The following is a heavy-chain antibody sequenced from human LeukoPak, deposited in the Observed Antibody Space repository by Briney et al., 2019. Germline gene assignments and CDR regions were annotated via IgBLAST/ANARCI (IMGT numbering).Heavy chain of an antibody. CDR1: GYTLTELS. Sequence: ASVKVSCKVSGYTLTELSMHWVRQAPGKGLEWMGGFDPEDGETIYAQKFQGRVTMTEDTSTDTAYMELSSLRSEDTAVYYCATDPTNYCSGGSCYSGPWGQGTLVTVSS. CDR3: ATDPTNYCSGGSCYSGP. CDR2: FDPEDGET. V-gene: IGHV1-24*01. J-gene: IGHJ5*02. D-gene: IGHD2-15*01.